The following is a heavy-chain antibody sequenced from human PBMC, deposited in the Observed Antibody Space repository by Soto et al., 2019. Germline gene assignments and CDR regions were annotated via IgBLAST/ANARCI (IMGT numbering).Heavy chain of an antibody. D-gene: IGHD3-10*01. CDR3: TRTSLLWFGEFLLPFAFDI. CDR1: GFTFGDYA. CDR2: IRSKAYGGTT. V-gene: IGHV3-49*03. Sequence: GGSLRLSCTASGFTFGDYAMSWFRQAPGKGLEWVGFIRSKAYGGTTEYAASVKGRFTISRDDSKSIAYLQMNSLKTEDTAVYYCTRTSLLWFGEFLLPFAFDIWGQGTMVTVSS. J-gene: IGHJ3*02.